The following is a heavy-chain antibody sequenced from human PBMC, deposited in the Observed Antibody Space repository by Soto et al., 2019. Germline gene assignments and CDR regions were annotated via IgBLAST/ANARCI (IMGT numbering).Heavy chain of an antibody. CDR2: MNPNSGNT. V-gene: IGHV1-8*01. CDR3: AKGYCSFTSCYYFEY. J-gene: IGHJ4*02. Sequence: GASVKVSCKASGYTFTSYDINWVRQATGQGLEWMGWMNPNSGNTGYAQKFQGRVTMTRNTSISTAYMELSSLRSEDTAVYYCAKGYCSFTSCYYFEYWGQGALVTVSS. D-gene: IGHD2-2*01. CDR1: GYTFTSYD.